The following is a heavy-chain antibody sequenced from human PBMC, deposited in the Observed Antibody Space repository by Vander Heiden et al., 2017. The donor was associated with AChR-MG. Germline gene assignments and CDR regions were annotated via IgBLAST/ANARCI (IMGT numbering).Heavy chain of an antibody. D-gene: IGHD6-13*01. Sequence: QLQLQESGPGLVKPSETLSLTRTVSGGSISSNSYYWGWVRQPPGKGLEWIASIYYSGSTYYNPSLKSRVTISVDTSKNQFSLRLSSVTAADTAVYYCARSNEAAADYAMDVWGQGTTVTVSS. J-gene: IGHJ6*02. V-gene: IGHV4-39*01. CDR3: ARSNEAAADYAMDV. CDR1: GGSISSNSYY. CDR2: IYYSGST.